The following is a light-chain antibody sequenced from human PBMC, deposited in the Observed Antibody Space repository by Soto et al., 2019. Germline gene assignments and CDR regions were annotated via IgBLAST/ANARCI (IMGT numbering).Light chain of an antibody. Sequence: EIVLTQSPGTLSLSPGERATLSCRASQYVSTTFFAWYQQKPGQAPRLLIYDASNRATGIPARFSGSGSGTDFTLTISSLEPEDFAVYYCQQRSNWPPITFGQGTRLEIK. CDR2: DAS. J-gene: IGKJ5*01. V-gene: IGKV3-11*01. CDR3: QQRSNWPPIT. CDR1: QYVSTTF.